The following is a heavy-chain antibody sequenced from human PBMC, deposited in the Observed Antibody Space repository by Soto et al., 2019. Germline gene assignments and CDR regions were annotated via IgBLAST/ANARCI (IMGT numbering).Heavy chain of an antibody. Sequence: PGGSLRLSCAASGFTFNNYAMSWVRQAPGRGLEWVSGISDSGGGTYYADSVKGRFTISRDNSKNTLYLQMNSLRAEDTAVYYLAKETARLGDPCFDYGGRENLFTVSS. V-gene: IGHV3-23*01. CDR2: ISDSGGGT. D-gene: IGHD1-26*01. J-gene: IGHJ4*02. CDR1: GFTFNNYA. CDR3: AKETARLGDPCFDY.